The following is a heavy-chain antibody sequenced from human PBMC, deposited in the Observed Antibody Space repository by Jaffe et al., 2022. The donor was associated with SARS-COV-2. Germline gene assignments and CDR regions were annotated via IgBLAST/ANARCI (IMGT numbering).Heavy chain of an antibody. CDR3: ARVRTYSSSASASPRAFDI. J-gene: IGHJ3*02. V-gene: IGHV3-7*03. Sequence: EVQLVESGGALVQPGGSLRLSCAVSGFTFSSYWMSWVRQAPGKGLEWVANIKQDGSEEYYVDSVKGRFTISRDNAEISLYLQMSSLRAEDTAVYYCARVRTYSSSASASPRAFDIWGQGTMVTVSS. D-gene: IGHD6-6*01. CDR2: IKQDGSEE. CDR1: GFTFSSYW.